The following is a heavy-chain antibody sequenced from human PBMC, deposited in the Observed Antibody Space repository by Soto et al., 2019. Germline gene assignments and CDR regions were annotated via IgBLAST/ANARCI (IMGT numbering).Heavy chain of an antibody. CDR1: GYTFTGYY. CDR2: INPNSGGT. D-gene: IGHD6-6*01. Sequence: ASVKVSCKASGYTFTGYYMHWVRQAPGQGPEWMGWINPNSGGTNYAQKFQGRVTMTRDTSISTAYMELSRLRSDDTAVYYCARDESIAARSYYGMDVWGQGTTVTVSS. J-gene: IGHJ6*02. V-gene: IGHV1-2*02. CDR3: ARDESIAARSYYGMDV.